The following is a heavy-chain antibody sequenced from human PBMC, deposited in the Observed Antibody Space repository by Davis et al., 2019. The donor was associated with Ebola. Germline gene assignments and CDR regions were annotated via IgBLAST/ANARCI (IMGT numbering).Heavy chain of an antibody. CDR2: LYTGDSDT. CDR3: ASLRRTITGMDDGFDI. CDR1: AHSFTSHW. V-gene: IGHV5-51*01. D-gene: IGHD2-8*02. J-gene: IGHJ3*02. Sequence: GGSLTLSCQLSAHSFTSHWTGWVRQLPGKGLDWLGILYTGDSDTSYSPSFRVPVTISADKSMKTAFLQWSSLKASDSGMYYCASLRRTITGMDDGFDIWGQGTMVTVSS.